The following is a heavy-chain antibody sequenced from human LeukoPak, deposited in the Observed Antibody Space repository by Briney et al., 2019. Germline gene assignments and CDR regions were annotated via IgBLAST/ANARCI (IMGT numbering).Heavy chain of an antibody. CDR3: ARGGFGDYNEF. Sequence: GASVKVSCKASGFTFSSYGINWVRQAPGQGLEWMAWISAYNGDTISAQSLQGRVTVTRDTSTTTVYMELRSLRSDDTAVYYCARGGFGDYNEFWGQGTLVTVSS. CDR1: GFTFSSYG. D-gene: IGHD3-10*01. CDR2: ISAYNGDT. V-gene: IGHV1-18*01. J-gene: IGHJ4*02.